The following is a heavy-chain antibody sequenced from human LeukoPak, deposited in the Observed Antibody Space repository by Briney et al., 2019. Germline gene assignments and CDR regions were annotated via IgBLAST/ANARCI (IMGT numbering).Heavy chain of an antibody. CDR3: ARVSDREAGNFDY. D-gene: IGHD1-26*01. V-gene: IGHV3-74*01. J-gene: IGHJ4*02. CDR2: INRDGSST. CDR1: GFTFSSYW. Sequence: GGSLRLSCAASGFTFSSYWMHWVRPAPGKGLVWVSRINRDGSSTTYADSVKGRFTISRDNAKNTLYLQMNSLRAEDTAMYYCARVSDREAGNFDYWGQGTLVTVSS.